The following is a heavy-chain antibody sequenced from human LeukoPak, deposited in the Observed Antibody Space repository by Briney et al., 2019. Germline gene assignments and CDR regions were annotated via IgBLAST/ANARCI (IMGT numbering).Heavy chain of an antibody. D-gene: IGHD1-7*01. Sequence: GGSLRLSCAASGFTFSSYSMNWVRQAPGKGLEWVSSISSSSSYIYYADSVEGRFTISRDNAKNSLYLQMNSLRAEETAVYYCARGELDSDYWGQGTLVTVSS. CDR1: GFTFSSYS. V-gene: IGHV3-21*01. CDR2: ISSSSSYI. CDR3: ARGELDSDY. J-gene: IGHJ4*02.